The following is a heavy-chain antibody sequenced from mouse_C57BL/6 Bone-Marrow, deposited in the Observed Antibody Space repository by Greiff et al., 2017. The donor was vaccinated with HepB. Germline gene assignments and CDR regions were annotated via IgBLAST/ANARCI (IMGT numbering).Heavy chain of an antibody. V-gene: IGHV14-4*01. CDR2: IDPENGDT. CDR1: GFNIKDDY. CDR3: TTRGRYVDV. Sequence: VQLQQSGAELVRPGASVKLSCTASGFNIKDDYMHWVKQRPEQGLEWIGWIDPENGDTEYASKFQGKATITADTSSNTAYLQLSSLTSEDTAVYYCTTRGRYVDVWGTGTTVTVSS. J-gene: IGHJ1*03.